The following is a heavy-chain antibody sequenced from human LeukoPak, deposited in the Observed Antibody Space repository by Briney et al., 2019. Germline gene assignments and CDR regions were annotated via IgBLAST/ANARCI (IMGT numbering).Heavy chain of an antibody. CDR2: IVVGSGNT. V-gene: IGHV1-58*01. CDR3: AALPGPHSSPLP. Sequence: ASVKVSCKASGFTFTSSAVQWVRQARGQRLEWIGWIVVGSGNTNYAQKFQVRVTITRDMSTSTAYMELSSLRSEDTAVYYCAALPGPHSSPLPWGQGTLVTVSS. CDR1: GFTFTSSA. D-gene: IGHD6-13*01. J-gene: IGHJ5*02.